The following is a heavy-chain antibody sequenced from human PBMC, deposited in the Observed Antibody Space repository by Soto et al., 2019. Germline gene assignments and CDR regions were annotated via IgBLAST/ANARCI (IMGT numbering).Heavy chain of an antibody. J-gene: IGHJ4*02. CDR2: IYHSGST. V-gene: IGHV4-4*02. D-gene: IGHD3-16*02. Sequence: SETLSLTCAVSGGSISSSNWWSWVRQPPGKGLEWIGEIYHSGSTNYNPSLKSRVTISVDKSKNQFSLKLSSVTAADTAVYYWAAALWGSYRYDDWGQGTLVTVSS. CDR1: GGSISSSNW. CDR3: AAALWGSYRYDD.